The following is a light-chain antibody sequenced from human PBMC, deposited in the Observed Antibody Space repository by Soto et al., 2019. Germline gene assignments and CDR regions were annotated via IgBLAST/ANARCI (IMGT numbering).Light chain of an antibody. CDR1: SSNIGAGHH. CDR2: NND. V-gene: IGLV1-40*01. CDR3: QSYDTSLSDVL. Sequence: QSVLTQPPSVSGAPGQRVTVSCTGSSSNIGAGHHVHWYQQLPGTAPKLLIYNNDNRPSGVADRFSGAKSGTSASLAISGLQDEDEAEYYCQSYDTSLSDVLFGGGTKLTVL. J-gene: IGLJ2*01.